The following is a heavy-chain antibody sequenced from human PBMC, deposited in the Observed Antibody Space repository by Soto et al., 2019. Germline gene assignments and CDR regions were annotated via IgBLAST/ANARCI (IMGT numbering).Heavy chain of an antibody. CDR1: GCTFSSYA. Sequence: PGGSLRLPCAVSGCTFSSYAMSWVRQAPGKGLEWVSAISGSGGSTYYADSVKGRFTISRDNSKNTLYLQMNSLRAEDTAVYYCAKDQLYDFWSGYLFDPWGQGTLVTVSS. CDR3: AKDQLYDFWSGYLFDP. J-gene: IGHJ5*02. D-gene: IGHD3-3*01. CDR2: ISGSGGST. V-gene: IGHV3-23*01.